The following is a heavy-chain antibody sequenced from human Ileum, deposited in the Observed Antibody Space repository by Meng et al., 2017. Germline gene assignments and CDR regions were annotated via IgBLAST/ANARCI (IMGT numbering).Heavy chain of an antibody. Sequence: VQLQASGPRLVKPSGTPSLPFAVSGTWWSWVRQPPGKGLEWIGEIFQSGRTNYNPSLKSRVTISIDKSKSQISLQLSAVTAADTAVYSCATSNDRDVYYLGYWGQGTLVTVSS. CDR2: IFQSGRT. D-gene: IGHD3-22*01. CDR1: GTW. V-gene: IGHV4-4*02. CDR3: ATSNDRDVYYLGY. J-gene: IGHJ4*02.